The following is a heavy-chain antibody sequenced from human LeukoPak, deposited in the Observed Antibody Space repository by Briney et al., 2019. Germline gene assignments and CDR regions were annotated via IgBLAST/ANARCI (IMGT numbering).Heavy chain of an antibody. CDR3: ARDIRSHNGPGGYYYYYMDV. CDR2: IYASGST. J-gene: IGHJ6*03. D-gene: IGHD2-8*01. V-gene: IGHV4-4*07. CDR1: GDSMSDSY. Sequence: SETLSLTCTVSGDSMSDSYWSWIRQPAGKGLEWIGRIYASGSTNYNPSLKSRVTLSVDTSSNQFSLTLSSVTAADTAVHHCARDIRSHNGPGGYYYYYMDVWGKGTTVTVSS.